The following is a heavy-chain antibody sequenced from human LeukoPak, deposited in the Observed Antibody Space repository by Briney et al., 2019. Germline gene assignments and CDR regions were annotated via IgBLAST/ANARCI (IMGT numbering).Heavy chain of an antibody. V-gene: IGHV3-23*01. Sequence: PGGSLRPSCAASGFTFSSYAMSWVRQAPGKGLEWVSAISGSGGSTYYADSVKGRFTISRDNSKNTLYLQMNSLRAEDTAVYYCGRDPNGDYIGAFDLWGQGTMVTVSS. CDR2: ISGSGGST. J-gene: IGHJ3*01. CDR3: GRDPNGDYIGAFDL. D-gene: IGHD4-17*01. CDR1: GFTFSSYA.